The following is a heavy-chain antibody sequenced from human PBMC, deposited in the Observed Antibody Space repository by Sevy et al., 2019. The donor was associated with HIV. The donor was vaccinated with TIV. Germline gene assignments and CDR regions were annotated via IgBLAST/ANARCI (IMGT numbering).Heavy chain of an antibody. V-gene: IGHV3-53*01. D-gene: IGHD2-15*01. CDR1: GFTVSSNY. CDR3: ARDERYCSGGSCPIF. CDR2: IYSGGST. Sequence: GGSLRLSCAASGFTVSSNYMSWVRQAPGKGLEWVSVIYSGGSTYYADSVKGRFTISRDNSKNPLYLQMNSLRAEDTAVYYCARDERYCSGGSCPIFWGQGTLVTVSS. J-gene: IGHJ4*02.